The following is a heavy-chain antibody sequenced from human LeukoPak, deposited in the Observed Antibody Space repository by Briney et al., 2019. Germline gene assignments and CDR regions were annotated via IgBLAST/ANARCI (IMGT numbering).Heavy chain of an antibody. D-gene: IGHD3-3*01. V-gene: IGHV3-23*01. J-gene: IGHJ4*02. Sequence: GGSLRLSCAASGFTLPGHTMTWLRKAPGKGREWVSIIGGRDDRTYYADFVKGRFTISRDTSKNILYLQMNNLRAEDTAVYYCAKDPNPLYDLWSGYKWGQGTLVTVSS. CDR1: GFTLPGHT. CDR2: IGGRDDRT. CDR3: AKDPNPLYDLWSGYK.